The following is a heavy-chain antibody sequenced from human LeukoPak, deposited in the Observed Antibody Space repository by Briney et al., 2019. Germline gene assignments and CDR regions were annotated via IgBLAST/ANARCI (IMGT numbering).Heavy chain of an antibody. V-gene: IGHV3-23*01. J-gene: IGHJ5*02. CDR1: GFTFSSYA. D-gene: IGHD5-18*01. CDR2: ISGIGGGT. Sequence: GGSLRLSCAAPGFTFSSYAMSWVRQAPGTGLEWVSAISGIGGGTYYADPGKGRFTISRDNSKNTRYLKMNSLRAEDTDVYYCAQDGSRGGYSYGHPSNWFDPWGQGTLVTVSS. CDR3: AQDGSRGGYSYGHPSNWFDP.